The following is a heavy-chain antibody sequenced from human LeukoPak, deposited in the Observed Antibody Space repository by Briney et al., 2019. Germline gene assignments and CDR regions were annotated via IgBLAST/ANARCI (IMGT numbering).Heavy chain of an antibody. CDR3: AKDLGSGQQLVEGFDY. CDR2: ISGSGGST. Sequence: PGGSLRLSCAASGFTFSSYAMSWVRQAPGKGLEWVSAISGSGGSTYYADSVKGRFTISRDNSKNTLYLQMNSLRAEDTAVYYCAKDLGSGQQLVEGFDYWGQGTLVTVSS. D-gene: IGHD6-13*01. J-gene: IGHJ4*02. CDR1: GFTFSSYA. V-gene: IGHV3-23*01.